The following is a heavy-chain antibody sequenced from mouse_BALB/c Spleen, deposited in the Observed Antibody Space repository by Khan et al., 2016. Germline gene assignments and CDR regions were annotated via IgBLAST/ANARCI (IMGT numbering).Heavy chain of an antibody. CDR3: ARELRDAMDY. J-gene: IGHJ4*01. V-gene: IGHV9-2-1*01. CDR1: GYTFTDYS. D-gene: IGHD3-2*02. Sequence: QIQLVQSGPELKKPGETVKISCKASGYTFTDYSMHWVKQAPGKGLKWMGWINTETGEPTYADDFEGRFAFSLETSASTAYLQINNLKNEDTATYFCARELRDAMDYWGQGTSVTVSS. CDR2: INTETGEP.